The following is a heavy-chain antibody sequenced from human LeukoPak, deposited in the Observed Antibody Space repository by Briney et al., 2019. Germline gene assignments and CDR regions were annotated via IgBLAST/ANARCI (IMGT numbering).Heavy chain of an antibody. V-gene: IGHV3-21*01. J-gene: IGHJ3*02. Sequence: GGSLRLSCAASGFTFSSYSTNWVRQAPGKGLEWVSSISSSSSYIYYADSVKGRFTISRDNAKNSLYLQMNSLRAEDTAVYYCAREGDYYDSSGYPDAFDIWGQGTMVTVSS. CDR2: ISSSSSYI. CDR3: AREGDYYDSSGYPDAFDI. CDR1: GFTFSSYS. D-gene: IGHD3-22*01.